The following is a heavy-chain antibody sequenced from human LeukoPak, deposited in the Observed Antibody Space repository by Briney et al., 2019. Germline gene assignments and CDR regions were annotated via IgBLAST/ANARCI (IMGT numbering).Heavy chain of an antibody. J-gene: IGHJ4*01. CDR3: ARLSRMVVTAHAFDY. Sequence: SETLSLTCTVSGGSISSYYWSWIRQSAGKGLEWIGRMQPSGITHYNPSLKSRVTISVDTSKNQFSLKLSSVTAADTAVYYFARLSRMVVTAHAFDYWGQGSLVTVSS. CDR2: MQPSGIT. D-gene: IGHD2-21*02. CDR1: GGSISSYY. V-gene: IGHV4-4*07.